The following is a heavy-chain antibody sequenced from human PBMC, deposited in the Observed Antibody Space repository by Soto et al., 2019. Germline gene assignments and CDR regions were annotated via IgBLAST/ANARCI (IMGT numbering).Heavy chain of an antibody. CDR2: IDHSGST. CDR1: GGSFSGYY. V-gene: IGHV4-34*01. J-gene: IGHJ4*02. Sequence: PSETLSLTCAVYGGSFSGYYWSWIRQPPGKGLEWIGEIDHSGSTNYNPSLKSRVTISVDTSKNQFSLKLSSVTAADTAVYYCARGVGYYDILTGYYPLLDYWGQGTLVTVSS. D-gene: IGHD3-9*01. CDR3: ARGVGYYDILTGYYPLLDY.